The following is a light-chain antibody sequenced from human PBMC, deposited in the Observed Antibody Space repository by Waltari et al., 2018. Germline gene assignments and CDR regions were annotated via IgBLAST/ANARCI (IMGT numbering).Light chain of an antibody. CDR1: QNIRNY. CDR2: SAS. CDR3: QQSDSSLCS. J-gene: IGKJ2*01. Sequence: DIQMTQSPSSLSASIGDRVTISCRAAQNIRNYLNWYQHSPGKAPRLLIHSASNLQEGVPSRCRARGSGTDFSRTISNLQAEDCATYYCQQSDSSLCSFGQGTK. V-gene: IGKV1-39*01.